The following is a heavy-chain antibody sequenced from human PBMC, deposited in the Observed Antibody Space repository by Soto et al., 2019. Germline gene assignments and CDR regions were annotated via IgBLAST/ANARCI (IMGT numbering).Heavy chain of an antibody. CDR3: AKIHYCGGSRRATFDY. J-gene: IGHJ4*01. D-gene: IGHD2-21*01. CDR1: GFSFSNYA. Sequence: GGSLRLSCAASGFSFSNYAMTWVRQTPGKGLEWVSTISSSGGTTYYADSVKGRFTISRDNSKNTLFLQMNSLRAEDTAIYYCAKIHYCGGSRRATFDYCGPGTLVTVSS. V-gene: IGHV3-23*01. CDR2: ISSSGGTT.